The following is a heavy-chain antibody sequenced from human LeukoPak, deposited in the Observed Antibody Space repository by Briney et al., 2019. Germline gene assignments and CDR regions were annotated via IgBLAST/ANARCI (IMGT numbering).Heavy chain of an antibody. CDR3: ARDFIAVAGSRFDY. CDR2: INSDGSST. D-gene: IGHD6-19*01. V-gene: IGHV3-74*01. CDR1: GFTFSIYW. Sequence: GGSLRLSCAASGFTFSIYWVHWVRQAPGKGLVWVSSINSDGSSTSYADSVKGRFTISRDNAKNSLYLQMNSLRDEDTAVYYCARDFIAVAGSRFDYWGRGTLVTVSS. J-gene: IGHJ4*02.